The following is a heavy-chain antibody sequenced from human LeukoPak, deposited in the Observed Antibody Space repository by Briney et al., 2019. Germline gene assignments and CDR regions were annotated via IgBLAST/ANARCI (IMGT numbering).Heavy chain of an antibody. V-gene: IGHV4-34*01. CDR3: ARGLGPDYYYGMDV. CDR1: GGSFIGYY. CDR2: INHSGST. J-gene: IGHJ6*02. Sequence: PSETLSLTCAVYGGSFIGYYWSWIRQPPGRGLEWIGEINHSGSTNYNPSLKSRVTISVDTSKNQFSLKLSSVTAADTAVYYCARGLGPDYYYGMDVWGQGTTVTVSS.